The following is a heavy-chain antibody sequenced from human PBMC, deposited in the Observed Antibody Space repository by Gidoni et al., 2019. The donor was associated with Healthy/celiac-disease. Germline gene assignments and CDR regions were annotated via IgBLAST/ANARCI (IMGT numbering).Heavy chain of an antibody. J-gene: IGHJ3*02. CDR3: ARFPEGFFTLTGVLYDAFDI. V-gene: IGHV4-4*02. D-gene: IGHD7-27*01. CDR2: IYHSGST. CDR1: GGSISSSNW. Sequence: QVQLQESGPGLVKPSGTLSLTCAVSGGSISSSNWWSWVRQPPGKGLEWIGEIYHSGSTNYNPSLKSRVTISVDKSKNQFSLKLSSVTAADTAVYYCARFPEGFFTLTGVLYDAFDIWGQGTMVTVSS.